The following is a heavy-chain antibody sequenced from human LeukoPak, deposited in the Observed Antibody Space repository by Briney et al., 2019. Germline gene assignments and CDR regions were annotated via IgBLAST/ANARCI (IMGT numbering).Heavy chain of an antibody. V-gene: IGHV4-34*01. CDR1: GGSFSGYY. D-gene: IGHD4/OR15-4a*01. Sequence: SETLSLTCAVYGGSFSGYYWSWIRQPPGKGLEWIGEINHSGSTNYNPSFKSRVTISVDTSKNQFSLKLSSVTAADTAVYYCARGLGADPPFDYWGQGTLVTVSS. CDR2: INHSGST. CDR3: ARGLGADPPFDY. J-gene: IGHJ4*02.